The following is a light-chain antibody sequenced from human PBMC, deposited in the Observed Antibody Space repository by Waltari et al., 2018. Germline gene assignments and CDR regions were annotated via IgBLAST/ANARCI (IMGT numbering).Light chain of an antibody. J-gene: IGKJ1*01. Sequence: DIQMTQSPSSLSASVGDRVTITCRASQRIGTSFSWYKHKPGKAPNLLIYAASRLQSGVPSMFSGSGSGTDFTLTVSSLQPEDFATYYCQQSYSTPWTFGQGAKVEIK. V-gene: IGKV1-39*01. CDR1: QRIGTS. CDR3: QQSYSTPWT. CDR2: AAS.